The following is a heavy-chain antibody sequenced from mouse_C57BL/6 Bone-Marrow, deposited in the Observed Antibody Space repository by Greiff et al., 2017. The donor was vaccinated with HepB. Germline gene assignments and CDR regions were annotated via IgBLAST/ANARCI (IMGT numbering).Heavy chain of an antibody. V-gene: IGHV1-50*01. CDR1: GYTFTSYW. CDR3: ASGITTDFDY. Sequence: QVQLQQPGAELVKPGASVKLSCKASGYTFTSYWMQWVKQRPGQGLEWIGEIDPSDSYTNYNQKFKGKATLTVDTSSSTAYMQLSSLPSEDSAVYYCASGITTDFDYWGQGTTLTVSS. D-gene: IGHD2-4*01. CDR2: IDPSDSYT. J-gene: IGHJ2*01.